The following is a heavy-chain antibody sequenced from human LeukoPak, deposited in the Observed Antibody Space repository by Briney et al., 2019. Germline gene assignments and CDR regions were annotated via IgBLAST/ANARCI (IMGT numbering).Heavy chain of an antibody. CDR1: GYSISSGYY. V-gene: IGHV4-38-2*01. J-gene: IGHJ6*03. D-gene: IGHD4-11*01. Sequence: SETLSLTCAVSGYSISSGYYWGWIRQPPGKGLEWIGSIYHSGSTYYNPSLKSRVTISVDTSKNQFSLKLSSVTAADTAVYYCARLYYSNYVRSPSPYYYMDVWGKGTRSPSP. CDR2: IYHSGST. CDR3: ARLYYSNYVRSPSPYYYMDV.